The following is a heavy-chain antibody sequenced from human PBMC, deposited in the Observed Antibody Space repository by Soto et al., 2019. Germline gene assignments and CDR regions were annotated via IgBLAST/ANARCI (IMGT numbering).Heavy chain of an antibody. J-gene: IGHJ4*02. V-gene: IGHV4-39*01. Sequence: QLPLQESGPGLVKPSETLSLTCTVSGGSISSSSYYWGWIRQPPGKGLEWIGSIYYSGSTYYNPSLKSRVTISVDTSKNQFSLKLSSVTAADTAVYYCARLALLMTAAFDYWGQGTLVTVSS. CDR1: GGSISSSSYY. CDR3: ARLALLMTAAFDY. D-gene: IGHD6-13*01. CDR2: IYYSGST.